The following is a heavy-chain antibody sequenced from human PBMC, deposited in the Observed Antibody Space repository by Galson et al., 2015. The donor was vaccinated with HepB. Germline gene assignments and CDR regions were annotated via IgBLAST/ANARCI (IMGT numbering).Heavy chain of an antibody. CDR1: GYSFTSYW. Sequence: QSGAEVKKPGESLKISCKGSGYSFTSYWIGWVRQMPGKGLEWMGIIYPGDSDTRYSPSFQGQVTISADKSISTAYLQWSSLRASDTAMYYCARRRGGYGDYDQWGWFDPWGQGTLVTVSS. CDR2: IYPGDSDT. J-gene: IGHJ5*02. CDR3: ARRRGGYGDYDQWGWFDP. V-gene: IGHV5-51*01. D-gene: IGHD4-17*01.